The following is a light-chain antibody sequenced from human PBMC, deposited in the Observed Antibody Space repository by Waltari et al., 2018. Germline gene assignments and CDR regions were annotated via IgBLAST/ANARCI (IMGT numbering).Light chain of an antibody. V-gene: IGLV1-47*01. CDR2: RNT. CDR1: NFNIGSNY. J-gene: IGLJ2*01. CDR3: AAWDDSLSGRV. Sequence: QSVLTQPPSMSGTPGQRVTISCSGSNFNIGSNYVYWYQQFPGMAPQHLIERNTERPAGVPDRFAASKAGASASRAISGHRSEDEADYHCAAWDDSLSGRVFGGGTKLTV.